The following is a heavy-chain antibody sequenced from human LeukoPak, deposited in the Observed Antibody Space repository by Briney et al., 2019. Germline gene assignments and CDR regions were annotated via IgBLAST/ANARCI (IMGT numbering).Heavy chain of an antibody. CDR1: GASISSYY. J-gene: IGHJ4*02. D-gene: IGHD5-18*01. CDR3: AREGGYRYSYGPHSDY. Sequence: SETLSLTCSVSGASISSYYWSWIRQPPGKGLEWIGNVYHTGTTNYNPSLGGRVTISLDTSRSQFSLKLSSVTAADTAVYYCAREGGYRYSYGPHSDYWGQGTLVTVSS. V-gene: IGHV4-59*01. CDR2: VYHTGTT.